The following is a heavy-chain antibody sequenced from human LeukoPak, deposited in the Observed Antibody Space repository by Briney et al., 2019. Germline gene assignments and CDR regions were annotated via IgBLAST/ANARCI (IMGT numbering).Heavy chain of an antibody. CDR3: ARGDGGYSSSWYVGYYYYYYMDV. J-gene: IGHJ6*03. CDR1: GGSISSSSYY. V-gene: IGHV4-61*01. D-gene: IGHD6-13*01. CDR2: IYYSGST. Sequence: PSETLSLTCTVSGGSISSSSYYWSWIRQPPGKGLEWIGYIYYSGSTNYNPSLKSRVTISVDTSKNQFSLKLSSVTAADTAVYYCARGDGGYSSSWYVGYYYYYYMDVWGKGTTVTVSS.